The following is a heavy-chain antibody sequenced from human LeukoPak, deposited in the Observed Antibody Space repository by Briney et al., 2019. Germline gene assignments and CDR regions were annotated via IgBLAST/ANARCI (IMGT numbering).Heavy chain of an antibody. D-gene: IGHD5-24*01. CDR1: GFNFSNYG. Sequence: GGSLRLSCAASGFNFSNYGMHWVRQTPGKGLEWVAFTFYDGSKKYYADSVKGRFTISRDNSKSTLYLQMNSLRAEDTALYYCAKDKMATTGIYWGQGTLVTVSS. V-gene: IGHV3-30*02. J-gene: IGHJ4*02. CDR3: AKDKMATTGIY. CDR2: TFYDGSKK.